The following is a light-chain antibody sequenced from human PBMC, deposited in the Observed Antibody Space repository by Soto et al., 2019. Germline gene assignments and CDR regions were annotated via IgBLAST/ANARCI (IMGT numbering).Light chain of an antibody. V-gene: IGLV4-69*01. CDR2: LNSDGSH. CDR1: SGHSSYA. J-gene: IGLJ2*01. CDR3: QTWGTGIVV. Sequence: QPVLTQSPSASASRGASVKLTCTLSSGHSSYAIAWHQQQPEKGPRYLMKLNSDGSHNKGDGIPDRFSGSSSGAERYLTISSLQSEDEADYYCQTWGTGIVVFGGGTKLTVL.